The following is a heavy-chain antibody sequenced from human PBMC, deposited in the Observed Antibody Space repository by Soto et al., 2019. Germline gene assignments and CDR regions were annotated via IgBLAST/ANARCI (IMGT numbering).Heavy chain of an antibody. Sequence: QITLKESGPTLVTPTQTLTLTCTFSGFSITTRRVGVGWIRQPPGKALEWLAIIYWYDDKRYSPSLKSRLAITKDTSKNQVVLTMTTLDPVDTATYYCAHVMITFGGVVGLDAFDVWGQGTMVAVSS. CDR3: AHVMITFGGVVGLDAFDV. CDR2: IYWYDDK. CDR1: GFSITTRRVG. V-gene: IGHV2-5*01. D-gene: IGHD3-16*02. J-gene: IGHJ3*01.